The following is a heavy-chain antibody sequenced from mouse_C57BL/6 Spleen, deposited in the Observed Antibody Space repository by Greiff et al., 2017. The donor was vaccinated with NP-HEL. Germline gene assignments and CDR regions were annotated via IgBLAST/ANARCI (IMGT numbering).Heavy chain of an antibody. J-gene: IGHJ3*01. CDR2: IDPSDSYT. D-gene: IGHD1-1*01. Sequence: QVQLQQPGAELVMPGASVKLSCKASGYTFTSYWMHWVKQRPGQGLEWIGEIDPSDSYTNYNQKFKGKSTLTVDKSSSTAYMQLSSLTSEDSAVYYSARGDYYGSSYGYWGQGTLVTVSA. V-gene: IGHV1-69*01. CDR1: GYTFTSYW. CDR3: ARGDYYGSSYGY.